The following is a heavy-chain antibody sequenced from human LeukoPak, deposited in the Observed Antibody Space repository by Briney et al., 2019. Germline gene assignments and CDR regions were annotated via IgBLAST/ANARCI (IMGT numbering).Heavy chain of an antibody. CDR2: IYYSGST. J-gene: IGHJ6*03. Sequence: SETLSLTCTVSGGSISSYYWSWIRQPPGKGLEWIGYIYYSGSTSYNPSLKSRVTISVDTSKNQFSLKLSSVTAADTAVYYCAREQASRYYMDVWGKGTTVTISS. CDR1: GGSISSYY. V-gene: IGHV4-59*01. CDR3: AREQASRYYMDV.